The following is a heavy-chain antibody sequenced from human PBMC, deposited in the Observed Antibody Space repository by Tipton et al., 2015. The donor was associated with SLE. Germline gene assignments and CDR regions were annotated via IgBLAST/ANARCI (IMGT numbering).Heavy chain of an antibody. CDR1: GGSIGSHY. J-gene: IGHJ3*01. CDR3: AREDEYSSSPGSFDF. V-gene: IGHV4-59*11. Sequence: GLVKPSETLSLSCTVSGGSIGSHYWNWIRQPPGKGLEWIGHIYYSGRTNYNPSLKSRVTISVDTSKNQFSLTLTSLIAADTAVYYCAREDEYSSSPGSFDFWGRGTMVTVSS. CDR2: IYYSGRT. D-gene: IGHD6-6*01.